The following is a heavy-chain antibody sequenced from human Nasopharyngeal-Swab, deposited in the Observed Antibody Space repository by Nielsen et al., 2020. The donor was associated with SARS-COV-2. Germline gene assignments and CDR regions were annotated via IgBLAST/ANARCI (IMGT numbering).Heavy chain of an antibody. CDR2: IYTSGST. Sequence: GSLRLSCTVSGGSISSYYWSWIRQSAGKGLEWIGRIYTSGSTNYNPSLKSRVTMSVDTSKKQFSLKLSSVTAADTAVYYCALGYYYDSSGYYGYWGQGTLVTVSS. V-gene: IGHV4-4*07. D-gene: IGHD3-22*01. CDR3: ALGYYYDSSGYYGY. J-gene: IGHJ4*02. CDR1: GGSISSYY.